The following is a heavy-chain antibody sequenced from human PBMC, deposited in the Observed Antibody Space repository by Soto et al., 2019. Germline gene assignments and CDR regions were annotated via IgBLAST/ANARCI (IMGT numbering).Heavy chain of an antibody. Sequence: GGSLRLSCAASGFTFSNYGMHWVRQAPGKGLEWVAVISYDGSNKYYADSVKGRFTISRDNSKNTLYLQMNSLRAEDTAVYYCAKDKSQWRAGAFDIWGQGTMVTVSS. CDR1: GFTFSNYG. D-gene: IGHD6-19*01. CDR3: AKDKSQWRAGAFDI. V-gene: IGHV3-30*18. J-gene: IGHJ3*02. CDR2: ISYDGSNK.